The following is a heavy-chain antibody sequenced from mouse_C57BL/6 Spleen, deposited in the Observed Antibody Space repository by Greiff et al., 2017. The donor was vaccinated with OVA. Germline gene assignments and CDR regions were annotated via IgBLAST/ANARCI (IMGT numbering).Heavy chain of an antibody. CDR3: ARGDTYY. CDR2: INPNNGGT. V-gene: IGHV1-26*01. Sequence: EVQLQQSGPELVKPGASVKISYKASGYTFTDYYMNWVKQSHGKSLEWIGDINPNNGGTSYNQKFKGKATLTVDKSSSTAYMELRSLTSEDSAVYYCARGDTYYWGQGTTLTVSS. D-gene: IGHD3-3*01. J-gene: IGHJ2*01. CDR1: GYTFTDYY.